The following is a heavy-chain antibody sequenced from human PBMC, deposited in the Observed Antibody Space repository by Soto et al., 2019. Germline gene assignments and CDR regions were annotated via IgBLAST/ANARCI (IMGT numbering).Heavy chain of an antibody. CDR2: ISGSGGST. V-gene: IGHV3-23*01. CDR1: GFTFSSYA. CDR3: ARLGYCSSTSCRDSYYYYYGMDV. J-gene: IGHJ6*02. D-gene: IGHD2-2*01. Sequence: GGSLRLSCAASGFTFSSYAMSLVRQSPGKGLEWVSAISGSGGSTYYADSVKGRFTISRENYKNTLYLQMNSLRDEDTAVYYCARLGYCSSTSCRDSYYYYYGMDVWGQGTTVTVSS.